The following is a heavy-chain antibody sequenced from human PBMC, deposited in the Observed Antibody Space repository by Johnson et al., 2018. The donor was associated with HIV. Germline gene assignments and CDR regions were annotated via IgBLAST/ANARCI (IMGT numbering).Heavy chain of an antibody. Sequence: QVQLVESGGGVVQPGGSLRLSCAASGFTFSSYGMHWVRQAPGKGLEWVAVISYDGSNKYYADSVKGRFTISRDNSKNTLYLQMNSLRAEDTAVYYCSSYYCSGSPSPTHYDPFDIWRQVTMVTVSS. CDR2: ISYDGSNK. V-gene: IGHV3-30*19. J-gene: IGHJ3*02. CDR3: SSYYCSGSPSPTHYDPFDI. CDR1: GFTFSSYG. D-gene: IGHD3-10*01.